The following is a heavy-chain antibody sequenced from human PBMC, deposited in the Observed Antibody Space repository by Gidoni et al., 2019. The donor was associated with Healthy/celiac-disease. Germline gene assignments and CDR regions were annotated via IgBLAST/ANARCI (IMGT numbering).Heavy chain of an antibody. D-gene: IGHD3-16*01. V-gene: IGHV4-59*01. J-gene: IGHJ3*02. CDR2: IYYSGST. Sequence: GLEWIGYIYYSGSTNYNPSLKSRVTISVDTSKNQFSLKLSSVTAADTAVYYCARGSYTRFGDIWGQGTMVTVSS. CDR3: ARGSYTRFGDI.